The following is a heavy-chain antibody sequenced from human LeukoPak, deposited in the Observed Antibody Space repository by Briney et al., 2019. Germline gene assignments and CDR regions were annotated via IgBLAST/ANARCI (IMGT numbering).Heavy chain of an antibody. CDR3: ARDYGRSRDYGMDV. CDR2: INADGSSA. CDR1: GFTLSNYW. J-gene: IGHJ6*02. V-gene: IGHV3-74*01. Sequence: GGSLRLSCAASGFTLSNYWMHWVRQAPGKGLVWVSRINADGSSASYANSVKGRFTISRDNAKNTLYLQMNSLRAEDTAMYYCARDYGRSRDYGMDVWGQGTTVTVSS. D-gene: IGHD3-10*01.